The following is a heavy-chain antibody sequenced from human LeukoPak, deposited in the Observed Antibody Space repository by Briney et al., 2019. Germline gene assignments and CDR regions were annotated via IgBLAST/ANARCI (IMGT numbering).Heavy chain of an antibody. J-gene: IGHJ4*02. CDR1: GGSISSGSYY. CDR2: IYTSGST. V-gene: IGHV4-61*02. Sequence: SETLSLTCTVSGGSISSGSYYWSWIRQPAGKGLEWIGRIYTSGSTNYNPSLKSRVTISVDTSKNQFSLKLSSVTAADTAVYYCAREEYDFWSGYPLNWGQGTLVTVSS. D-gene: IGHD3-3*01. CDR3: AREEYDFWSGYPLN.